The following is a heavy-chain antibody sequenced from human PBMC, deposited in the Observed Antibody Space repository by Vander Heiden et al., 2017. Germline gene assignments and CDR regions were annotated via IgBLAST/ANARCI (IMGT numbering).Heavy chain of an antibody. CDR3: ALYYYDSSGYYYGFDP. Sequence: QGQRQESGSGLVRRSETLYLTCPLSDGPISPYYWSWIRQSPGRGLEWIGYIYYTGSTNYNPSLRTRVTISVDTSNNHFSLKLTSVTAADTAVYYCALYYYDSSGYYYGFDPWGQGTLVTVSS. CDR2: IYYTGST. D-gene: IGHD3-22*01. V-gene: IGHV4-59*01. J-gene: IGHJ5*02. CDR1: DGPISPYY.